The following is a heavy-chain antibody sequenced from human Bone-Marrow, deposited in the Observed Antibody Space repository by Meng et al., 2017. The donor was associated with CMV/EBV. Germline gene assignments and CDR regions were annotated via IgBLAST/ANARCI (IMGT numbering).Heavy chain of an antibody. J-gene: IGHJ6*02. CDR1: GYSISSGYY. CDR3: SRVGYYYYYGMDV. V-gene: IGHV4-38-2*02. D-gene: IGHD6-13*01. CDR2: IYHSGST. Sequence: GSLRLSCTVSGYSISSGYYWGWIRQPPGKGLGWNGSIYHSGSTYYNPSLQSRVTITVETTKNQISLKLSSVTAADTAVYYCSRVGYYYYYGMDVWGQGTTVTVSS.